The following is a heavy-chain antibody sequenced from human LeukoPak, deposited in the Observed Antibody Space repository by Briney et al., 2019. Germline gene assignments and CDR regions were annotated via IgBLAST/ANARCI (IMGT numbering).Heavy chain of an antibody. CDR3: ARHHDKNWRSDTAMGSPDY. J-gene: IGHJ4*02. V-gene: IGHV5-51*01. CDR1: GYSFTSYW. Sequence: GESLKISCKGSGYSFTSYWIGWVRQMPGKGLEWMGIIYPGDSDTRYSPSFQGQVTISADKSISTAYLQWSSLKASDTATYYCARHHDKNWRSDTAMGSPDYWGQGTLVTVSS. D-gene: IGHD5-18*01. CDR2: IYPGDSDT.